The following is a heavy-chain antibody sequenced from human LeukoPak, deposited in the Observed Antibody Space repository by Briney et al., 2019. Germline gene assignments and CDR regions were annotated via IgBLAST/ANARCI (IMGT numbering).Heavy chain of an antibody. D-gene: IGHD1-7*01. CDR2: IYYSGST. Sequence: NPSETLSLTCSVAGGSIRNYYWRWIRQPPGKGLEWIGYIYYSGSTNYNPSLKSRVTISVDTSKNQFSLKLSSVTAADTAVYYCARRDLITGTTDYWGQGILVTVSS. J-gene: IGHJ4*02. CDR1: GGSIRNYY. CDR3: ARRDLITGTTDY. V-gene: IGHV4-59*01.